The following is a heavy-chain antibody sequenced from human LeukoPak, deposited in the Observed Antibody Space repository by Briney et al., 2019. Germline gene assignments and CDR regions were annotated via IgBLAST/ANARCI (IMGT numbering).Heavy chain of an antibody. CDR3: TRASYAAMVT. J-gene: IGHJ5*02. CDR1: GFTFSGSA. V-gene: IGHV3-73*01. D-gene: IGHD5-18*01. CDR2: IRSKANSYAT. Sequence: GGSLRLSCAASGFTFSGSAMHWVRQASGKGLEWVGRIRSKANSYATAYAASVKGRFTISRDDSKNTAYLQMNSLKTEDTAVYYCTRASYAAMVTWGQGTLVTVSS.